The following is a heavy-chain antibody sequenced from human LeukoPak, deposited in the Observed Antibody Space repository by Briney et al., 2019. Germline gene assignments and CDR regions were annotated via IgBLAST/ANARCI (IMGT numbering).Heavy chain of an antibody. Sequence: GGSLRLSCAASGFTFSSYAMSWVRQAPGKGLEWVSAISGSGGSTYYADSVKGRFTISRDNAKNSLYLQMNSLRAEDTAVYYCARDRISGWLDYWGQGTLVTVSS. D-gene: IGHD6-19*01. CDR2: ISGSGGST. J-gene: IGHJ4*02. CDR3: ARDRISGWLDY. CDR1: GFTFSSYA. V-gene: IGHV3-23*01.